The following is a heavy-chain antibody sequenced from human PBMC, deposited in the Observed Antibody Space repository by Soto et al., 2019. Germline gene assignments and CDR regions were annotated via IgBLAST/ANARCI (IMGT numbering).Heavy chain of an antibody. CDR3: AKGSSFSYGDFDY. V-gene: IGHV3-23*01. J-gene: IGHJ4*02. CDR1: GFTFSNYA. D-gene: IGHD4-17*01. CDR2: TSGGDFRT. Sequence: EVQLLESGGALVQPGGSLRLSCVASGFTFSNYAMTWVRQAPGKGLEWVSTTSGGDFRTYYADSVTGRFTISRDNSKNTLYLKMNSLRVEDTAVYSCAKGSSFSYGDFDYWGQGTLFTVSS.